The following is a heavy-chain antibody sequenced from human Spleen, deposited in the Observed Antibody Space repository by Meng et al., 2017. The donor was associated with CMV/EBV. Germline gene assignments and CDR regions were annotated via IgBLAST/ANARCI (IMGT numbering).Heavy chain of an antibody. Sequence: GESLKISCAASGFTFSSYAMSWVRQAPGKGLEWVSAISGSGGSTYYADSVKGRFTISRDNSKNTLYLQMNSLRAEDTAVYYCAKEERVDVVKYYYGSGSYDYWGQGTLVTVS. D-gene: IGHD3-10*01. CDR2: ISGSGGST. V-gene: IGHV3-23*01. J-gene: IGHJ4*02. CDR1: GFTFSSYA. CDR3: AKEERVDVVKYYYGSGSYDY.